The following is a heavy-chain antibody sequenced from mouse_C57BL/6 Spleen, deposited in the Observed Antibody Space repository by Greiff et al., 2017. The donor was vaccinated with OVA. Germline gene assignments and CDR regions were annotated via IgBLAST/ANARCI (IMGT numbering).Heavy chain of an antibody. CDR1: GYTFTSYW. Sequence: QVQLQPPGAELVKPGASVKLSCKASGYTFTSYWMQWVKQRPGQGLEWIGEIDPSDSYTNYNQKFKGKATLTVDTSSSTAYMQLSSLTSEDSAVYYCARRLLPYYFDYWGQGTTLTVSS. J-gene: IGHJ2*01. D-gene: IGHD1-1*01. CDR3: ARRLLPYYFDY. CDR2: IDPSDSYT. V-gene: IGHV1-50*01.